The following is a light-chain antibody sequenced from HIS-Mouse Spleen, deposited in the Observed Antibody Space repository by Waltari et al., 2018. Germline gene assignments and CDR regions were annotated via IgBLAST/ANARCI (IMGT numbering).Light chain of an antibody. CDR2: GAS. CDR1: QSVSSSY. CDR3: QQYGSSLC. Sequence: EIVLTQSPGTLPLSPGERATPSCRASQSVSSSYLAWYQQKPGQAPRLLIYGASSRATGIPDRFSGSGSGTDFTLTISRLEPEDFAVYYCQQYGSSLCFGQGTKLEIK. V-gene: IGKV3-20*01. J-gene: IGKJ2*03.